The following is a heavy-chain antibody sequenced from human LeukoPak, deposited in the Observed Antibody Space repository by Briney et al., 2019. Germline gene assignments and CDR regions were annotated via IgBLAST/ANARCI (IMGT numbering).Heavy chain of an antibody. V-gene: IGHV1-24*01. D-gene: IGHD5-24*01. CDR3: ARGTLEMATITSLDY. CDR1: GGTFSSYA. CDR2: FDPEDGET. Sequence: ASVKVSCKASGGTFSSYAISWVRQAPGKGLEWMGGFDPEDGETIYAQKFQGRVTMTEDTSTDTAYMELSSLRSEDTAVYYCARGTLEMATITSLDYWGQGTLVTVSS. J-gene: IGHJ4*02.